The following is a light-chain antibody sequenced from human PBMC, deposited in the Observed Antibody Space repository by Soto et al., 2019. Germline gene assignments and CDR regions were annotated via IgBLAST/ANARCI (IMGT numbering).Light chain of an antibody. CDR1: QDISTF. CDR3: QQYDTRSYN. J-gene: IGKJ2*01. V-gene: IGKV1-33*01. CDR2: DAS. Sequence: DIQMTQSPSSLSASVGDRVTITCQASQDISTFLNWYHHRPGKAPKLLIYDASHLQSGVASRFSASGAGTDFTFTISSLQPEDVGTYYCQQYDTRSYNFGQGTKLGI.